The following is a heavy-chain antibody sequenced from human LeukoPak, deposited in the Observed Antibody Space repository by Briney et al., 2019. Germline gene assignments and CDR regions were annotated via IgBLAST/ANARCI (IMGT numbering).Heavy chain of an antibody. Sequence: GGSLRLSCAASGFTLSTYDMSWVRQAPGRGLEWVSVISSRTGDAYYADSVKGRFTISRDNAKNSLYLQMNSLRAEDTAVYYCARGYMASWGQGTLVTVSS. J-gene: IGHJ4*02. D-gene: IGHD3-16*02. V-gene: IGHV3-21*05. CDR2: ISSRTGDA. CDR1: GFTLSTYD. CDR3: ARGYMAS.